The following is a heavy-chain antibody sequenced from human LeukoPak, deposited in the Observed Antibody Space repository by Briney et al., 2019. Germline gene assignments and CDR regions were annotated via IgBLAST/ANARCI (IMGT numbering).Heavy chain of an antibody. Sequence: GGSLRLSCAASGCTITTYAVNWVRQAPGKALEWVSGIGGGGTEYYADSVTGRFIISSDSSQNLVHLQMNSLTVDDTAVYGARAQGALDYWGQGTLVTVSS. CDR1: GCTITTYA. D-gene: IGHD1-26*01. V-gene: IGHV3-23*01. CDR3: RAQGALDY. J-gene: IGHJ4*02. CDR2: IGGGGTE.